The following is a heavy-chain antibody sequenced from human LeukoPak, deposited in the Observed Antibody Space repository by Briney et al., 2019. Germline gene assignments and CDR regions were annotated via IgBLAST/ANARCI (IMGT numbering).Heavy chain of an antibody. V-gene: IGHV3-11*01. Sequence: PGGSLRLSCAASGFTLSDYYMSWIRQAPGKGLEWVSYISSSGDTIYYADSVKGRFTISRDNAKNSLYLQMNSLRAEDTAVYYCAREKGVAGYYYGMDVWGQGTTVTVSS. CDR3: AREKGVAGYYYGMDV. CDR1: GFTLSDYY. J-gene: IGHJ6*02. D-gene: IGHD6-19*01. CDR2: ISSSGDTI.